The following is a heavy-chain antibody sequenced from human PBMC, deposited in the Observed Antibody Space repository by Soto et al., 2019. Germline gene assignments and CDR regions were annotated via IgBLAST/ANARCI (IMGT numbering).Heavy chain of an antibody. CDR3: ARDNPLLGSDDAFDI. D-gene: IGHD1-26*01. V-gene: IGHV1-18*01. J-gene: IGHJ3*02. CDR1: GYTFTSYG. Sequence: QVQLVQSGAEVKKPGASVKVSCKASGYTFTSYGISWVRQAPGQVLEWMGWISAYNGNTNYAQKLQGRVTMTTYTSTSTAYMELMSLRSDDTAVYYCARDNPLLGSDDAFDIWGKGTMVTVSA. CDR2: ISAYNGNT.